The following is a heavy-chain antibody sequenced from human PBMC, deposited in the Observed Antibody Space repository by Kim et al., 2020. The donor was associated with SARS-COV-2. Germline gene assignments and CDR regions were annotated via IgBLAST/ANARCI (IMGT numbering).Heavy chain of an antibody. V-gene: IGHV4-39*01. Sequence: SETLSLICTVSGGSISSSSYYWGWIRQPPGKGLEWIGSIYYSGSTYYNPSLKSRVTISVDTSKNQFSLKLSSVTAADTAVYYCARHNPYYDILTGYFPANYFDYWGQGTLVTVSS. CDR3: ARHNPYYDILTGYFPANYFDY. J-gene: IGHJ4*02. CDR2: IYYSGST. D-gene: IGHD3-9*01. CDR1: GGSISSSSYY.